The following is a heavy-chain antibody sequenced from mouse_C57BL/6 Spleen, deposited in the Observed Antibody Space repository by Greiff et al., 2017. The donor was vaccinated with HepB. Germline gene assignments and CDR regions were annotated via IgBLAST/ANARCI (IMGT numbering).Heavy chain of an antibody. CDR3: ARSNYYGNYYFDY. Sequence: EVQLQQSGPELVKPGASVKISCKASGYSFTDYNMNWVQQSTGKSLEWIGVINPNYGTTSYNQKFKGKATLTVDQSSSTAYMQLNSLTSEDSAVYDCARSNYYGNYYFDYWGQGTTVTVSS. CDR2: INPNYGTT. J-gene: IGHJ2*01. CDR1: GYSFTDYN. V-gene: IGHV1-39*01. D-gene: IGHD2-1*01.